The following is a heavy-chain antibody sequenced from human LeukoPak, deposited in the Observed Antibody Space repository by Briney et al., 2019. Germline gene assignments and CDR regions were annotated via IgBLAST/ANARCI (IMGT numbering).Heavy chain of an antibody. V-gene: IGHV1-18*01. D-gene: IGHD3-22*01. CDR3: ARDRTMIVVFTAPYYYYGMDV. J-gene: IGHJ6*02. CDR1: GYTFTSYG. Sequence: ASVKVSCKASGYTFTSYGISWVRQAPGQGLEWMGWISAYNGNPNYAQKLEGRVTMTTDTSTSTAYMELRSLRSDDTAVYYCARDRTMIVVFTAPYYYYGMDVWGQGTAVTVSS. CDR2: ISAYNGNP.